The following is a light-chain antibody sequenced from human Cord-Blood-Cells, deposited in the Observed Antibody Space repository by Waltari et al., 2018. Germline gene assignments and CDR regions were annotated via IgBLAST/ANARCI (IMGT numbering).Light chain of an antibody. V-gene: IGLV1-40*01. CDR2: GNG. CDR3: QSYDSSLSGSV. CDR1: SSNIGAGYD. J-gene: IGLJ3*02. Sequence: QSVLTQPPSVSGAPGQRVTISCTGSSSNIGAGYDVHWYQQLPGPAPKLLIYGNGNRPSGVPDRFSGSKSGTSASLAITGLQAEDEADYYCQSYDSSLSGSVFGGGTKLTVL.